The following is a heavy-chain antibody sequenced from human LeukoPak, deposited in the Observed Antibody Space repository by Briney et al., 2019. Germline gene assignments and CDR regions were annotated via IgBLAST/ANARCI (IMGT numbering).Heavy chain of an antibody. Sequence: ASVKVSYKASGYTFTGYYMHWVRQAPGQGLEWMGWINPNSGGTNYAQKFQGRVTMTRDTSISTAYMELSRLRSDDTAVYYCARVSYYYDSSGYPTDFDYWGQGTLVTVSS. CDR3: ARVSYYYDSSGYPTDFDY. J-gene: IGHJ4*02. CDR2: INPNSGGT. D-gene: IGHD3-22*01. V-gene: IGHV1-2*02. CDR1: GYTFTGYY.